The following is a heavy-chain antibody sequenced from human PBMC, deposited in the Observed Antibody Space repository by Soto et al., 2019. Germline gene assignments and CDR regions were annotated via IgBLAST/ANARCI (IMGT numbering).Heavy chain of an antibody. D-gene: IGHD2-2*01. CDR1: RRSMTSRSYY. Sequence: LAHPFPLSRRSMTSRSYYWRWSRQPTRTFLECILYIYHSGITYYNPSLKSRVTISVDRSKNQFSLKLSSVTAADTAVYYCARGVDKGSSPSCPTRSYYYYGMDGCGRGNKVT. CDR3: ARGVDKGSSPSCPTRSYYYYGMDG. J-gene: IGHJ6*02. CDR2: IYHSGIT. V-gene: IGHV4-30-2*01.